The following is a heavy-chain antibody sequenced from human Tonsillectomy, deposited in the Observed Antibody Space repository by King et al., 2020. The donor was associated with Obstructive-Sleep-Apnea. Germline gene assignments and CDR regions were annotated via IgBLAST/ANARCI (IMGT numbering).Heavy chain of an antibody. CDR1: GFTFSNYN. Sequence: VQLVESGGGLVKPGGSLRLSCAASGFTFSNYNVHWVRQAPGRGLEWVSSITSTSSYKHYADSLKGRFTISRDNDKNTLYLQMNSLRAEETAIYFCGREXVXXSXXXYXGQGALVTVSS. J-gene: IGHJ4*02. V-gene: IGHV3-21*01. CDR2: ITSTSSYK. CDR3: GREXVXXSXXXY.